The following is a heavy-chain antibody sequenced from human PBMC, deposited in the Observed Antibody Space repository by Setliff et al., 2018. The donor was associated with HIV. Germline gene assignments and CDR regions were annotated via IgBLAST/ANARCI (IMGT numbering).Heavy chain of an antibody. J-gene: IGHJ4*02. Sequence: PGGSLRLSCAASGFTFSSYGMHWVRQAPGKGLEWVAFIRYDGSNQYYADSVKGRFTISRDNSKNTLYLQMNSLRAEDTAVYYCAKLGGSGSYSNAFDYWGQGPLVTVSS. CDR1: GFTFSSYG. D-gene: IGHD3-10*01. V-gene: IGHV3-30*02. CDR2: IRYDGSNQ. CDR3: AKLGGSGSYSNAFDY.